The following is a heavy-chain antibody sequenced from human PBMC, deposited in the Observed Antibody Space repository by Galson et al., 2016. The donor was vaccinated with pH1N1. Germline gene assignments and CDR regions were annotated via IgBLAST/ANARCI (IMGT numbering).Heavy chain of an antibody. CDR2: ISYDGTYK. CDR3: ARAPPTFNNRGWAFDV. J-gene: IGHJ3*01. CDR1: GFIFSQYG. D-gene: IGHD1/OR15-1a*01. V-gene: IGHV3-30*03. Sequence: SLRHSCAASGFIFSQYGMHWVRQAPGKGLEWVAFISYDGTYKYYGDSVKGRFTISRDNSKNTVHLQMNSLRADDTAVYYCARAPPTFNNRGWAFDVWGQGTMVSVSS.